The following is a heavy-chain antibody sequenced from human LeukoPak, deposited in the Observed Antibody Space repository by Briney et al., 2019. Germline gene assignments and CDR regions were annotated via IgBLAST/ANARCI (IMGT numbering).Heavy chain of an antibody. CDR3: ASQGGYDILTGYYYPGFFDY. D-gene: IGHD3-9*01. V-gene: IGHV4-39*01. CDR1: GGSISSSSYY. J-gene: IGHJ4*02. Sequence: PSETLSLTCTVSGGSISSSSYYWGWIRQPPGKGLEWIGSIYYSGSTYYNPSLKSRVTISVDTSKNQFFLKLSSVTAADTALYYCASQGGYDILTGYYYPGFFDYWGQGTLVTVSS. CDR2: IYYSGST.